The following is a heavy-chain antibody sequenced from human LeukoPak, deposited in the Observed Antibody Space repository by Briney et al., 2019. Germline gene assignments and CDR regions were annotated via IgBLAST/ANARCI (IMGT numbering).Heavy chain of an antibody. V-gene: IGHV3-23*01. CDR1: GFTFSSYA. Sequence: GALRLSCAASGFTFSSYAMSWVRQAPGKGLEWVSTISGSGGSTYYADSVKGRFTISRDNSKNTLYLQMNSLRAEDTAVYYCARDLSGYYSPDAFDIWGQGTMVTVSS. CDR3: ARDLSGYYSPDAFDI. J-gene: IGHJ3*02. D-gene: IGHD3-22*01. CDR2: ISGSGGST.